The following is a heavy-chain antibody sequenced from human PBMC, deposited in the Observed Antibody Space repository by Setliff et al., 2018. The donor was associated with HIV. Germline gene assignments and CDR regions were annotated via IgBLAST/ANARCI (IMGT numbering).Heavy chain of an antibody. V-gene: IGHV3-48*03. CDR1: GFSFSSYE. CDR3: ARLLRGGGDYFDF. J-gene: IGHJ4*02. CDR2: ISRSGNTI. D-gene: IGHD3-10*01. Sequence: GGSLRLSCAASGFSFSSYEMTWVRQAPGKGLEWVSYISRSGNTIYYADSVKGRFTISRDNAKNSLFLQMNSLRAEDTAIYYCARLLRGGGDYFDFWGQGTLVTVSS.